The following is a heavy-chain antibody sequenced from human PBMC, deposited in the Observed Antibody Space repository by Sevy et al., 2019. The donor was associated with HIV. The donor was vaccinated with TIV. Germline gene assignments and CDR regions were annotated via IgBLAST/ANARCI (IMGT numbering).Heavy chain of an antibody. J-gene: IGHJ3*02. CDR3: ARGVGGPGVMVTFGGAKYVFDX. CDR1: GGSINSGDYY. V-gene: IGHV4-30-4*01. Sequence: SETLSLTCTVSGGSINSGDYYWSWIRQPPGKGLEWIGYIFHSGTTYYNPSLKSRLTISVATSRNQFSLKLPSVTAADTAVYYCARGVGGPGVMVTFGGAKYVFDXWGQGRVVTVSS. CDR2: IFHSGTT. D-gene: IGHD3-16*01.